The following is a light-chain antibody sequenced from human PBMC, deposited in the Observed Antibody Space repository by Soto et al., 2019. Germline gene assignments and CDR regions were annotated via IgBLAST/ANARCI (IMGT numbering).Light chain of an antibody. CDR1: QSVSSN. Sequence: EIVMTQSPATLSVSPGERATLSCRASQSVSSNLAWYQQKPGQAPRLLIYGASTRSTGIPDRFSGSRAGTEFTLTISSLQSEDFAVYYCQQYHNWPPLTFGGGTKVEIK. V-gene: IGKV3-15*01. CDR2: GAS. CDR3: QQYHNWPPLT. J-gene: IGKJ4*01.